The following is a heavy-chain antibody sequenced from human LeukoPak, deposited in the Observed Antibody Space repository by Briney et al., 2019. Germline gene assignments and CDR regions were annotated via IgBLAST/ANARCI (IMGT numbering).Heavy chain of an antibody. V-gene: IGHV1-69*01. D-gene: IGHD6-19*01. CDR3: AREMAVAGSGVIDS. Sequence: SVKVSCKASGGTFSSYAISWVRQAPGQGLEWMGGIIPIFGTANYAQKFQGRVTITADESTSTAYMELSSLRSDDTAVYYCAREMAVAGSGVIDSWGQGTLVTVSS. CDR2: IIPIFGTA. J-gene: IGHJ4*02. CDR1: GGTFSSYA.